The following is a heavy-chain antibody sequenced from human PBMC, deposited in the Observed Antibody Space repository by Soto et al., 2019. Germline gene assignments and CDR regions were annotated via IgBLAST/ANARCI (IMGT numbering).Heavy chain of an antibody. D-gene: IGHD3-3*01. J-gene: IGHJ6*02. CDR2: ISAGGTFT. CDR1: EFAFSDYA. V-gene: IGHV3-23*01. Sequence: GGSLRLSCAASEFAFSDYAMSWVRQAPGKGLEWVSVISAGGTFTFYADSVKGRFTLSRDNSRNTLYVQMNSLRAEDTAVYYCAKHKGQYSFWSASTHYGLDVWGQGTTVTVSS. CDR3: AKHKGQYSFWSASTHYGLDV.